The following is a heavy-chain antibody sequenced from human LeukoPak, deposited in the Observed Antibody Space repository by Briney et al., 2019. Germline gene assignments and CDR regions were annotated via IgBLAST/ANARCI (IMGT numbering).Heavy chain of an antibody. CDR2: IYSSGSA. J-gene: IGHJ4*02. V-gene: IGHV4-4*07. CDR1: GGSISTYY. D-gene: IGHD6-19*01. Sequence: LETLSLTCAVSGGSISTYYWSWIRQPAGKGLEWIGRIYSSGSANYNPSLKSRVAMSVDTSKNQFSLKLSSVTAADTAVYFCARDQPSQEYSSGWNFDYWDQGTLVTVSS. CDR3: ARDQPSQEYSSGWNFDY.